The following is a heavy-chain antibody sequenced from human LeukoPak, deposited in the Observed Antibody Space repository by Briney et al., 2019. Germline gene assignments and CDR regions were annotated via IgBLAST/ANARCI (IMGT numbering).Heavy chain of an antibody. Sequence: PGGSLRPSCAASGFTVSSNYMSWVRQAPGKGLEWVSVIYSGGSTYYADSVRGRFTISADNFKNTVYLQMNSLRAEDTAVYYCARGIIDYSGYDYWGQGTLVTVSS. CDR2: IYSGGST. V-gene: IGHV3-66*01. CDR3: ARGIIDYSGYDY. D-gene: IGHD5-12*01. J-gene: IGHJ4*02. CDR1: GFTVSSNY.